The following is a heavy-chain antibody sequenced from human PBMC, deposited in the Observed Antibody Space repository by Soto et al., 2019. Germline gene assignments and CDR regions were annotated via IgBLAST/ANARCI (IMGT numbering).Heavy chain of an antibody. D-gene: IGHD3-3*01. CDR3: ATGVIWIGYFTVDS. CDR2: FIPVYRTL. J-gene: IGHJ4*02. V-gene: IGHV1-69*13. CDR1: GGSFGKSA. Sequence: ASVKVSCKASGGSFGKSAINWVRQTPGRGLEWLGGFIPVYRTLNYAQKFQGRVTITADESTGTAYMTLSSLASDDTAVYYCATGVIWIGYFTVDSWGQGTRVTVSS.